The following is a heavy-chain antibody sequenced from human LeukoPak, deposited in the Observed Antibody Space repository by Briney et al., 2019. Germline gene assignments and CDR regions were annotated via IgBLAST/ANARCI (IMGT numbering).Heavy chain of an antibody. V-gene: IGHV3-66*01. CDR3: AVRGDIVGATSGSGTDY. Sequence: PGGSLRLSCAASGFAVSSNYMSWVRRAPGKGLEWVSVIYSGGSTYYADSVKGRFTISRDNSKNTLYLQMNSLRAEDTAVYYCAVRGDIVGATSGSGTDYWGQGTLVTVSS. J-gene: IGHJ4*02. CDR1: GFAVSSNY. CDR2: IYSGGST. D-gene: IGHD1-26*01.